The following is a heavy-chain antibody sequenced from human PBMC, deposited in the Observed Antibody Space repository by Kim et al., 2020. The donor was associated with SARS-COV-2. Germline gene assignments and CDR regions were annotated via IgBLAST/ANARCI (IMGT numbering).Heavy chain of an antibody. CDR1: GFTFSSYA. V-gene: IGHV3-23*01. Sequence: GGSLRLSCAASGFTFSSYAMSWVRQAPGKGLEWVSAISGSGGSTYYADSVKDRFTISRDNSKNTLYLQMNSLRAEDTAVYYCAKGNMVTQWELLDYYYGMDVWGQGTTVTVSS. J-gene: IGHJ6*02. D-gene: IGHD1-26*01. CDR2: ISGSGGST. CDR3: AKGNMVTQWELLDYYYGMDV.